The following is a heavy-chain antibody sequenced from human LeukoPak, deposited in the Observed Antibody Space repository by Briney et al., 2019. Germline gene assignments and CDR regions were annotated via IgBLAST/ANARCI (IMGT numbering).Heavy chain of an antibody. CDR3: ARGPSGWYVWSDP. CDR2: INHSGST. V-gene: IGHV4-34*01. J-gene: IGHJ5*02. CDR1: GGSFRGYY. Sequence: QPSETLSLTCAVYGGSFRGYYWSWIRQPPGKGLEWIGEINHSGSTNYNPSLKSRVTISVDTSKNQFSLKLSSVTAADTSVYYCARGPSGWYVWSDPWGQGTLVTVSS. D-gene: IGHD6-19*01.